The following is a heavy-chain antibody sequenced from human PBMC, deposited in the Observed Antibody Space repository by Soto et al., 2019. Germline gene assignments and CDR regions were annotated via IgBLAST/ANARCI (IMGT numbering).Heavy chain of an antibody. CDR1: GFTFSSYS. CDR2: ISSSSSYI. D-gene: IGHD2-2*01. CDR3: AGEQDIVVVPAAKFPNAVDY. Sequence: GGSLRLSCAASGFTFSSYSMNWVRQAPGEGLEWVSSISSSSSYIYYADSVKGRFTISRDNAKNSLYLQMNSLRAEDTAVYYCAGEQDIVVVPAAKFPNAVDYWGQGTLVTVSS. V-gene: IGHV3-21*01. J-gene: IGHJ4*02.